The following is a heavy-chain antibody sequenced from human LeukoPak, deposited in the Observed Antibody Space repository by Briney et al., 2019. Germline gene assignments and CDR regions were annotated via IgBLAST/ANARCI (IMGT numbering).Heavy chain of an antibody. CDR2: ISASAGSA. V-gene: IGHV3-23*01. CDR1: GFTFSNYA. CDR3: EKDQRSGKYDYGGGPFDI. J-gene: IGHJ3*02. Sequence: GGSLRLSCEVSGFTFSNYAMNWVRQAPGKGLEWVSSISASAGSAVYGDSVKGRFTISRVNAENTLYLQMNSLRADDTAIYYCEKDQRSGKYDYGGGPFDIWGQGTMVSVSS. D-gene: IGHD4/OR15-4a*01.